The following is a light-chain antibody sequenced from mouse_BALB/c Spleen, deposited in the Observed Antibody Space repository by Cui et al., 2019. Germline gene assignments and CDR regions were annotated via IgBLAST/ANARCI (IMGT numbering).Light chain of an antibody. CDR3: QQGKSYPLT. CDR1: QNINVW. Sequence: IQLHQSPSSPSASLGDKMTITCCASQNINVWLSWYQQKPGNIPKLLIYKASNLNTGVPSRFSGSGSGTGFTLTISSLEPEDIATYYCQQGKSYPLTFGAGTKLEMK. J-gene: IGKJ5*01. CDR2: KAS. V-gene: IGKV10-94*01.